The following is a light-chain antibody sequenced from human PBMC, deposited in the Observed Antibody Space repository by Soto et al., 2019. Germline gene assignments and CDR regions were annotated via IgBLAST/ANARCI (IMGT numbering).Light chain of an antibody. CDR1: QSISSW. CDR2: KAS. CDR3: QQYMYT. J-gene: IGKJ2*01. V-gene: IGKV1-5*03. Sequence: DIQMTQSPSTLSASVGDRVTITCRASQSISSWLAWYQQKPGKAPKLLSYKASSLESGVPSRFSGSGSGTEFTLTISSLQPDDFATYYCQQYMYTFGQGTKLEIK.